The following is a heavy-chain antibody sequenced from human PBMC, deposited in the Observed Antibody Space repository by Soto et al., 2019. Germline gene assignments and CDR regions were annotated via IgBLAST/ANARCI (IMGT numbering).Heavy chain of an antibody. Sequence: EVQLLESGGGLGQPGGSLRLSCAASGFTFSSYAMSWVRQAPGKGLEWVSAISGSGGTTYYADSVKGRFTVSRDNSKNTLYLQMNSLRAEDTAIYYCAKDALIDSRTWFRFYYNGMDVWGRGTTVTVS. V-gene: IGHV3-23*01. J-gene: IGHJ6*02. CDR2: ISGSGGTT. D-gene: IGHD6-13*01. CDR1: GFTFSSYA. CDR3: AKDALIDSRTWFRFYYNGMDV.